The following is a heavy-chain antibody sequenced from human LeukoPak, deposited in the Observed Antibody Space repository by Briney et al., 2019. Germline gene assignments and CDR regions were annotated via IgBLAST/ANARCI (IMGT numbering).Heavy chain of an antibody. J-gene: IGHJ4*02. Sequence: PGGSLRLSCAASGFTFSSYGMHWVRQAPGKGLEWVAVISYDGSNKYYADSVKGRFTISRDNSKNTLYLQMNSLRAEDTAVYYCARYSGSFTYFDYWGQGTLVTVSS. D-gene: IGHD1-26*01. CDR2: ISYDGSNK. CDR3: ARYSGSFTYFDY. V-gene: IGHV3-30*03. CDR1: GFTFSSYG.